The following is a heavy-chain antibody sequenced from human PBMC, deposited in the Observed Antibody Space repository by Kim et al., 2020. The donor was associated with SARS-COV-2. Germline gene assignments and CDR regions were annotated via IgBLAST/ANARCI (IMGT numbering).Heavy chain of an antibody. CDR3: ARGHSSSWYVVGDYYGMDV. D-gene: IGHD6-13*01. J-gene: IGHJ6*02. Sequence: SQTLSLTCAISGDSVSSNSVAWNWIRQSPSRGLEWLGRTYYRSKWYNDYAVSVKSRITINPDTSKNQFSLQLNSVTPEDTAVYYCARGHSSSWYVVGDYYGMDVWGQGTTVTVSS. CDR2: TYYRSKWYN. CDR1: GDSVSSNSVA. V-gene: IGHV6-1*01.